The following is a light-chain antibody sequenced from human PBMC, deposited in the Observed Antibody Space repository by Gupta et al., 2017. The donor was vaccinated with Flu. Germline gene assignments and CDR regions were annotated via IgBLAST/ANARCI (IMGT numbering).Light chain of an antibody. CDR2: LVS. V-gene: IGKV2-30*01. Sequence: DVVMTQTPLSLPVALGQPASISCRSSHGLVYSDGNTYLHWFQQRPGQSPRRLIYLVSHRESGVPDRFSGSGSGTDFTLKIIRGEAEDVGIYFCMQGAHWPWTFGQGTKVEIK. CDR3: MQGAHWPWT. J-gene: IGKJ1*01. CDR1: HGLVYSDGNTY.